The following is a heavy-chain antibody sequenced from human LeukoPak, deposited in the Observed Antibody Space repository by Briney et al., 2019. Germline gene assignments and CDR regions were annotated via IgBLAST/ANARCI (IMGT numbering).Heavy chain of an antibody. D-gene: IGHD4-23*01. V-gene: IGHV3-21*01. CDR1: GFSFSSYT. CDR3: TREQDREAAATVVGDY. J-gene: IGHJ4*02. Sequence: GGSLRLSCAASGFSFSSYTMNWVRQAPGKGLEWVSSISSSSSYIYYADSMKGRFTISRDNAKNSLYLQMNSLRAEDTAVYCCTREQDREAAATVVGDYWGQGTLVTVSS. CDR2: ISSSSSYI.